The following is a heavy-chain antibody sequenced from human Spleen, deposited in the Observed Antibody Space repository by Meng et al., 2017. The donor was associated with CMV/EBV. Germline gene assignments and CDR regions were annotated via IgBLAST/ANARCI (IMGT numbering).Heavy chain of an antibody. J-gene: IGHJ3*01. CDR3: ARVPAYNSASSVYDDGFDV. Sequence: ASVKVSCKASGYIFGTYDINWLRQATGQGLEWLGWMNPYSGNTGFAQKFQGRVSITRDTSISTAYMQLSGLRSEDTAVCYCARVPAYNSASSVYDDGFDVWGQGTMVTVSS. V-gene: IGHV1-8*03. CDR2: MNPYSGNT. D-gene: IGHD2/OR15-2a*01. CDR1: GYIFGTYD.